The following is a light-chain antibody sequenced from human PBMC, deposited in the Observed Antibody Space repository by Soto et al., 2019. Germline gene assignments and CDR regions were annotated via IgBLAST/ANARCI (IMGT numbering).Light chain of an antibody. CDR1: QSVSSTY. Sequence: EVVLTQSPGTLSLSPGERATLSCRTSQSVSSTYLAWYQKKPGQAPRLLIYGASSRATGIPDRFSGSGSGTDFTLTISRLEPEDFAVYYWQQYTSAPLYTFGQGTKVDLK. CDR2: GAS. J-gene: IGKJ2*01. V-gene: IGKV3-20*01. CDR3: QQYTSAPLYT.